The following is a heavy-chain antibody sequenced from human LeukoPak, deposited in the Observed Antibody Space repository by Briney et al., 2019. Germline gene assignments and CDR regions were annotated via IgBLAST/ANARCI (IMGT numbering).Heavy chain of an antibody. V-gene: IGHV3-7*01. Sequence: GGSLRLSCTASQFTFRSFWMSWVRQAPGKGPEWVANINQDGSDINYVDSVRGRFTISRDNAKNSLFLQMNTLRAEDTAVYYCASPTSITIRPGPFDYWGQGTLVTVSS. CDR2: INQDGSDI. CDR1: QFTFRSFW. J-gene: IGHJ4*02. D-gene: IGHD3-9*01. CDR3: ASPTSITIRPGPFDY.